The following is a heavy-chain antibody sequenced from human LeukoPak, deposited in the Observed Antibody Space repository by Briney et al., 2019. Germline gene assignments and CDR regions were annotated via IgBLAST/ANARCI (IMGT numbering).Heavy chain of an antibody. V-gene: IGHV3-74*01. CDR3: AKGAGYYDSSGYSSGYYFDY. D-gene: IGHD3-22*01. J-gene: IGHJ4*02. CDR1: GFTFSGYW. CDR2: INSDGSST. Sequence: GGSLRLSCAASGFTFSGYWMHWVRQAPGKGLVWVSRINSDGSSTSYADSVKGRFTISRDNSKNTLYLQMNSLRAEDTAVYYCAKGAGYYDSSGYSSGYYFDYWGQGTLVTVSS.